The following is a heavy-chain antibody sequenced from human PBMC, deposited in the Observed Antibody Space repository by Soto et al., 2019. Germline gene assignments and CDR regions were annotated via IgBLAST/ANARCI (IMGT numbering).Heavy chain of an antibody. CDR2: INHSGGT. D-gene: IGHD3-22*01. CDR1: GGSFSAYY. V-gene: IGHV4-34*01. Sequence: PSKPMSLTCAVSGGSFSAYYWSWIRQPPGKGLEWIGEINHSGGTSYNPSLKSRVTISVDTSKSQFSLKLTSVTAADRAVYYCELGIVDTVYSSVCYEEGGTGT. CDR3: ELGIVDTVYSSVCYEE. J-gene: IGHJ4*02.